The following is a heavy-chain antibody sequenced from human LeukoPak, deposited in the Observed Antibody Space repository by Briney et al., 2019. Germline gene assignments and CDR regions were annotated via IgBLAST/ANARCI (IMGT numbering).Heavy chain of an antibody. J-gene: IGHJ4*02. CDR2: IKQDGSEK. CDR3: AREGYSSSTKFDY. D-gene: IGHD6-6*01. CDR1: GFTFSSYW. Sequence: GGSLRLSCAASGFTFSSYWMSWVRQAPGKGLEWVANIKQDGSEKYYVDSVKGRFTISRDNAKNSLYLQMNSLRAEDTAVYYCAREGYSSSTKFDYWGQGTLVTVSS. V-gene: IGHV3-7*01.